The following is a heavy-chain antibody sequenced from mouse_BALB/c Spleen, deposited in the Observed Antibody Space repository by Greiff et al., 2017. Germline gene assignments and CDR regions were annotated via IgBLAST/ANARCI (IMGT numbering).Heavy chain of an antibody. J-gene: IGHJ2*01. Sequence: QVQLQQSGAELARPGASVKLSCKASGYTFTSYWMQWVKQRPGQGLEWIGAIYPGDGDTRYTQKFKGKATLTADKSSSTAYMQLSSLASEDSAVYYCARGATLYYGPFDYWGQGTTLTVSS. CDR2: IYPGDGDT. CDR1: GYTFTSYW. D-gene: IGHD2-1*01. CDR3: ARGATLYYGPFDY. V-gene: IGHV1-87*01.